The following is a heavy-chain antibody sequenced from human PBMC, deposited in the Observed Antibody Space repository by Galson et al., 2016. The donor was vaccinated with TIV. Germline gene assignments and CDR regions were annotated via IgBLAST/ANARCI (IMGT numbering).Heavy chain of an antibody. CDR2: ILPTSATT. CDR3: ARDIPCGGACYFFDD. J-gene: IGHJ4*02. V-gene: IGHV1-69*05. Sequence: SVKVSCKAPGGTFNNYAINWVRQAPGQGLEWMGDILPTSATTNYAQNFQGRVTISTDTSTSTVYMELTSLRSEDTAVYFCARDIPCGGACYFFDDWGQGTLLTVSS. D-gene: IGHD2-21*02. CDR1: GGTFNNYA.